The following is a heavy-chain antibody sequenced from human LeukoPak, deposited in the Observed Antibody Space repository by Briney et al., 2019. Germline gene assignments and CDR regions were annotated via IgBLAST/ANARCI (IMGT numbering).Heavy chain of an antibody. D-gene: IGHD3-3*01. CDR1: GYTFTGYY. V-gene: IGHV1-46*01. CDR3: ARGLYDFWSGYYTNYGMDV. CDR2: INPSGGST. Sequence: GASVKVSCKASGYTFTGYYMHWVRQAPGQGLEWMGIINPSGGSTSYAQKFQGRVTMTRDTSTSTVYMELSSLRSEDTAVYYCARGLYDFWSGYYTNYGMDVWGQGTTVTVSS. J-gene: IGHJ6*02.